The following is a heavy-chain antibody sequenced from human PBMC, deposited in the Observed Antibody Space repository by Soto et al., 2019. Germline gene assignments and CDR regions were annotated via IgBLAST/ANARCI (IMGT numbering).Heavy chain of an antibody. V-gene: IGHV4-30-4*01. D-gene: IGHD3-22*01. J-gene: IGHJ5*02. CDR3: ARAITMIVVAWFDP. CDR2: IYYSGST. CDR1: GGSICSGGYY. Sequence: SETLSLTCTVSGGSICSGGYYWSWIRQPPGKGLEWIGYIYYSGSTYYNPSLKSRVTISVDTSKNQFSLKLSSVTAADTAVYYCARAITMIVVAWFDPWGQGTLVTVSS.